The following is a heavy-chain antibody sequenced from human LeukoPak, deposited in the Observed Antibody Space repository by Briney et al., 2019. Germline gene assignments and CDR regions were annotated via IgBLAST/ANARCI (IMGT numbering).Heavy chain of an antibody. CDR2: ISDSGDGT. Sequence: GGSLRLSCAASGFTFRTYAMSWVRQAPGKGLEWVSGISDSGDGTYYAESVKGRFTISRDNSKNTLYLQMNSLRAEDTAVYYCAKHCSGDNCYVGDFQHWGQGTLVTVSS. J-gene: IGHJ1*01. CDR1: GFTFRTYA. D-gene: IGHD2-15*01. V-gene: IGHV3-23*01. CDR3: AKHCSGDNCYVGDFQH.